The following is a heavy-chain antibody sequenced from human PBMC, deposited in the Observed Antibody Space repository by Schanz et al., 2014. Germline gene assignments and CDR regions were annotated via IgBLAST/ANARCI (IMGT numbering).Heavy chain of an antibody. J-gene: IGHJ3*01. D-gene: IGHD5-12*01. Sequence: QPGGSLRLSCAVSVFTVNTTYMSWVRPSPLKGLEWISSMYLNSGSTQYADSVKGRFIISRDSSKRALFLQMNSLRAEGRRGGFCARDGGRDGYNLAGDVWGQGTLGNVSS. V-gene: IGHV3-53*01. CDR1: VFTVNTTY. CDR3: ARDGGRDGYNLAGDV. CDR2: MYLNSGST.